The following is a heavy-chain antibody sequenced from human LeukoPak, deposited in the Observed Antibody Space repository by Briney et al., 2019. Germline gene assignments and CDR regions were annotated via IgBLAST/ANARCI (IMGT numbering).Heavy chain of an antibody. CDR1: GYSFTNYW. J-gene: IGHJ4*02. CDR2: IYPGDSDT. V-gene: IGHV5-51*01. D-gene: IGHD6-19*01. CDR3: ARLQQWGVLYYFAY. Sequence: GESLKISCQGAGYSFTNYWIGWVRQMPGKGLERMGIIYPGDSDTRYSPSFQGQVTISADKSISTAYLQWSSLKALDTAMYYCARLQQWGVLYYFAYWGQGTLVTVSS.